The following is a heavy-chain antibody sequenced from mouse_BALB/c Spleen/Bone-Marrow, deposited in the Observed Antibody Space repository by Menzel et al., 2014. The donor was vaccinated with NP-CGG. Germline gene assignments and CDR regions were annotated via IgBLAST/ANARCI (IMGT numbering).Heavy chain of an antibody. V-gene: IGHV1S81*02. Sequence: QVQLQQSGAELVKPGASVKLSCKASGYTFTSYWMHWVKQRPGQGLEWIGEINPSNGRTNYNEKFKSKATLIVDKSSSTAYMQLSSLTSEDSAVYYCARASWLLRYYYAMDYWGQGTSVTVSS. D-gene: IGHD2-3*01. CDR3: ARASWLLRYYYAMDY. CDR2: INPSNGRT. J-gene: IGHJ4*01. CDR1: GYTFTSYW.